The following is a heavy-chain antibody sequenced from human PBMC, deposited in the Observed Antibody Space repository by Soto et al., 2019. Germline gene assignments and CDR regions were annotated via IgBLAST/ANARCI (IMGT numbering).Heavy chain of an antibody. D-gene: IGHD3-10*01. J-gene: IGHJ4*02. CDR1: GLTFGSRA. CDR2: ITDTGGDA. V-gene: IGHV3-23*01. CDR3: ARGSTDSYPGSRVFDF. Sequence: GGSLRLSCVASGLTFGSRAMSWVRQAPGEGLQWVSTITDTGGDAKYADSVRGRFVISRDNSKKTLYLQMTSLTAEDSVMYFWARGSTDSYPGSRVFDFWGRGTLVTVSS.